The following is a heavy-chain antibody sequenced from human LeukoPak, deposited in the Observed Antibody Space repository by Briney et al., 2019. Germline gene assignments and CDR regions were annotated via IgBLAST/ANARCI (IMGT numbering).Heavy chain of an antibody. D-gene: IGHD2-21*02. CDR1: SYSISSGYY. Sequence: PSETLSLTCTVSSYSISSGYYWGWIRQPPGKGLEWIGSSYHSGSTYYNPSLKSRVTISVDTSKNQFSLKLSSVTAADTAVYYCAKDFVVVPGNVNYFDYWGQGTLVTVSS. CDR3: AKDFVVVPGNVNYFDY. J-gene: IGHJ4*02. CDR2: SYHSGST. V-gene: IGHV4-38-2*02.